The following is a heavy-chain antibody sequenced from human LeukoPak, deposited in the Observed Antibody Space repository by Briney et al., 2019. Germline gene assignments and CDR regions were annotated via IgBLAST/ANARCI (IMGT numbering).Heavy chain of an antibody. CDR1: GASISSCY. V-gene: IGHV4-59*01. CDR2: IYYSGIT. CDR3: ARLRALSYYDSSGDFYYFEY. D-gene: IGHD3-22*01. Sequence: SETLSLTCTVSGASISSCYWGWLRQPPGKGLEWIGFIYYSGITNYNPSLKSRVTISVDMSKNQFSLKLTSVTAADTAVYYCARLRALSYYDSSGDFYYFEYWGQGAMVTDSS. J-gene: IGHJ4*02.